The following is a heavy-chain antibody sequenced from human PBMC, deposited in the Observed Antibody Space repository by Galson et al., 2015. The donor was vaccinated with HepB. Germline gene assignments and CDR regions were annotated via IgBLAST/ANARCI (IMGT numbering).Heavy chain of an antibody. CDR2: ISAYNGNT. J-gene: IGHJ5*02. D-gene: IGHD3-10*01. CDR1: GYTFTSYG. Sequence: LVKVSCKASGYTFTSYGISWVRQAPGQGLEWMGWISAYNGNTNYAQKLQGRVTMTTDTSTSTAYMELRSLRSDDTAVYYCARVRTDFYGSGSYAGATNWFDPWGQGTLVTVSS. CDR3: ARVRTDFYGSGSYAGATNWFDP. V-gene: IGHV1-18*04.